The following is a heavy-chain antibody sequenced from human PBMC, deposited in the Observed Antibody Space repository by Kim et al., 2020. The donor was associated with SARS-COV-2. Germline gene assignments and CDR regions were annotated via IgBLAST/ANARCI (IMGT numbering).Heavy chain of an antibody. Sequence: GGSLRLSCAASGFTFSDYYMSWIRQAPGKGLEWVSYISSSGSTIYYADSVKGRFTISRDNAKNSLYLQMNSLRAEDTAVYYCARGRIGTYSSSWYVAYYFDYWGQGILVTVSS. V-gene: IGHV3-11*04. CDR1: GFTFSDYY. CDR3: ARGRIGTYSSSWYVAYYFDY. J-gene: IGHJ4*02. D-gene: IGHD6-13*01. CDR2: ISSSGSTI.